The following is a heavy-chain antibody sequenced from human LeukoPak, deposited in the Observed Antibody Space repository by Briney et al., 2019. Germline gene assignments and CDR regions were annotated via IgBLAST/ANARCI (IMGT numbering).Heavy chain of an antibody. CDR2: INPNSGGT. Sequence: EASVKVSCKASGYXFTGYYIHWVRQAPGQGLEWMGWINPNSGGTNYAQKFQGRVTMTRDTSISTAYMELSRLRSDDTAVYYCARGRYYYDSSGYWTIDYWGQGTLVTVSS. CDR1: GYXFTGYY. V-gene: IGHV1-2*02. CDR3: ARGRYYYDSSGYWTIDY. D-gene: IGHD3-22*01. J-gene: IGHJ4*02.